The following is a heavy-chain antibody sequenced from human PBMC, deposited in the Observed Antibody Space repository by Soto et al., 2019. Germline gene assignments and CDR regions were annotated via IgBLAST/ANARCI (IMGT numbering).Heavy chain of an antibody. CDR1: GGSISSSSYY. D-gene: IGHD6-13*01. CDR3: ARHVKQQLVPRRTENLYNWFDP. Sequence: PSETLSLTCTVSGGSISSSSYYWGWIRQPPGKGLEWIGSIYYSGSTYYNPSLKSRVTISVDTSKNQFSLKLSSVTAADTAVYYCARHVKQQLVPRRTENLYNWFDPWGQGTLVTVSS. J-gene: IGHJ5*02. CDR2: IYYSGST. V-gene: IGHV4-39*01.